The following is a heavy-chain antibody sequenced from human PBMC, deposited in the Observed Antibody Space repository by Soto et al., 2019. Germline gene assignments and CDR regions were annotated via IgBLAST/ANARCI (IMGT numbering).Heavy chain of an antibody. D-gene: IGHD3-3*01. CDR1: GFTFSTYA. CDR2: IVGDANGI. V-gene: IGHV3-23*01. Sequence: PGGSLRLSCAAYGFTFSTYAMNWVRQAPGKGLEWVAVIVGDANGIDYADSEKGRFTISRDNSKNTLYLQMTRLRVEDTATYFCAKDLRPDGRYDLDYWGQGTLVTVSS. J-gene: IGHJ4*02. CDR3: AKDLRPDGRYDLDY.